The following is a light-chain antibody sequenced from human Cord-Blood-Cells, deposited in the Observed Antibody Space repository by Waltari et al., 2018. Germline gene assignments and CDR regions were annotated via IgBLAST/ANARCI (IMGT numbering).Light chain of an antibody. CDR2: DAS. CDR1: QSVSSY. CDR3: QQRSNWPLT. V-gene: IGKV3-11*01. J-gene: IGKJ4*01. Sequence: EIVLTQYPATLSLSPGERATLYCRASQSVSSYLAWYQQKPGQAPRLLIYDASNGATGIPARFSGSGSWSDFTLTISSLEPEDFAVYYCQQRSNWPLTFGGVTKVEIK.